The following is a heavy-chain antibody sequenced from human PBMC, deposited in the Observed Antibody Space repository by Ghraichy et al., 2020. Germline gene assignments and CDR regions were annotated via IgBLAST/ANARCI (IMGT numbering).Heavy chain of an antibody. CDR1: GGSIGNYY. CDR3: AREYSSFDY. D-gene: IGHD3-22*01. V-gene: IGHV4-59*01. CDR2: IHYSGTT. J-gene: IGHJ4*02. Sequence: AGSLRLSCTVSGGSIGNYYWSWIRQPPGKGLEWIGFIHYSGTTSYSPSLKSRVTISVDTSKNQLSLNLSSVTAADTAVYYCAREYSSFDYWGQGTLVTVSS.